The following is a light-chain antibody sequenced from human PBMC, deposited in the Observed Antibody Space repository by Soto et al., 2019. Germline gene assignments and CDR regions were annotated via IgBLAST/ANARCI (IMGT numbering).Light chain of an antibody. V-gene: IGKV3-20*01. CDR1: QSISTK. CDR2: DAS. J-gene: IGKJ5*01. Sequence: EIVLTQSPGTLSVSPGERVTLSCRASQSISTKLAWYQQKPGQAPRLLIYDASSRATDIPDRFSGSGSGTDFTLTISRLQPEDFAVYYCQQYGSSPITFGQGTRLEIK. CDR3: QQYGSSPIT.